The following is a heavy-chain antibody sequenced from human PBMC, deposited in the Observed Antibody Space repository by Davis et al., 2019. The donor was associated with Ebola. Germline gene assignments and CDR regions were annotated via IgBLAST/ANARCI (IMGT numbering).Heavy chain of an antibody. Sequence: MPSETLSLTCAVYGGSFSGYYWSWIRQPPGKGLEWIGYIYHSGSTYYNPSLKSRVTISVDTSKNQFSLKLSSVTAADTAVYYCARRRLNCSSTSCYTAFDYWGQGTLVTVSS. J-gene: IGHJ4*02. V-gene: IGHV4-34*01. CDR3: ARRRLNCSSTSCYTAFDY. CDR1: GGSFSGYY. D-gene: IGHD2-2*02. CDR2: IYHSGST.